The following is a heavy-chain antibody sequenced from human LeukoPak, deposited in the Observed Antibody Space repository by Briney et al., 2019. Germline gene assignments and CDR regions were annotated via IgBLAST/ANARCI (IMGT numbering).Heavy chain of an antibody. Sequence: SETLSLTCTVSGGSISSYYWSWIRQPPGKALEWIGHIYYSGSTDYNPSLKGRVTISIDTSKNQFSLKLSSVTAADTAVYYCARGCSTDAFDIWGQGTMVTVSS. V-gene: IGHV4-59*01. CDR3: ARGCSTDAFDI. D-gene: IGHD3-10*02. J-gene: IGHJ3*02. CDR2: IYYSGST. CDR1: GGSISSYY.